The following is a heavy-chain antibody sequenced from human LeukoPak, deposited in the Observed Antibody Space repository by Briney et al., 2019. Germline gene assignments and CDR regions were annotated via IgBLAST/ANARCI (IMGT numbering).Heavy chain of an antibody. CDR3: AKDREMYNRGWYEVDY. Sequence: GGSLRLSCAASGFTFSRYAMSWVRQAPGKGLEWVSAISGSGGSTYYADSVKGRFTISRDNSKNTLYLQMNSLRAEDTAVYYCAKDREMYNRGWYEVDYWGQGTLVTVSS. D-gene: IGHD6-19*01. CDR2: ISGSGGST. J-gene: IGHJ4*02. CDR1: GFTFSRYA. V-gene: IGHV3-23*01.